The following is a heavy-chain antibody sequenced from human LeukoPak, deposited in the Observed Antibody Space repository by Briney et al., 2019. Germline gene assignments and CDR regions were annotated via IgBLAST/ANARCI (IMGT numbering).Heavy chain of an antibody. D-gene: IGHD3-9*01. Sequence: SETLSLTCAVSGGSISSGGYSWSWIRQPPGKGLEWIGYIYHSGSTYYNPSLKSRVTISVDTSKNQFSLKLSSVTAADTAVYYCARGLPDYDILTGYSYYFDYWGQGTLVTVSS. CDR3: ARGLPDYDILTGYSYYFDY. CDR1: GGSISSGGYS. CDR2: IYHSGST. J-gene: IGHJ4*02. V-gene: IGHV4-30-2*01.